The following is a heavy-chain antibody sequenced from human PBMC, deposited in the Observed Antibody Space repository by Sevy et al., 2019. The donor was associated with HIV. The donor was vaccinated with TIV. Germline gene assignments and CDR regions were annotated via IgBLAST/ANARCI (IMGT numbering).Heavy chain of an antibody. D-gene: IGHD6-19*01. CDR2: IYYSGST. J-gene: IGHJ4*02. CDR1: GGSISSGDYY. Sequence: SESLSLTCTVSGGSISSGDYYWSWIRQPPGKGLEWIGYIYYSGSTYYNPSLKSRVTISVDTSNNQFSLKLSSVTAADTAVYYCARDTIAVAGTGSFDYWGQGTLVTVSS. CDR3: ARDTIAVAGTGSFDY. V-gene: IGHV4-30-4*01.